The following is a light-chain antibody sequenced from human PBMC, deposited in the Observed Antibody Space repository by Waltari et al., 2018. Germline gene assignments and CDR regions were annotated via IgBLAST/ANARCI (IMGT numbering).Light chain of an antibody. CDR1: QSVSNY. Sequence: EIVLTQSPATLSLSPGERATLSCRASQSVSNYLAWYQQKPGQAPRLLIYDASNRATGIPARFSGSGSGTDFTLTISSLEPEDFAGYYCQQRSIWPPFTFGPGTKVDIK. CDR2: DAS. CDR3: QQRSIWPPFT. J-gene: IGKJ3*01. V-gene: IGKV3-11*01.